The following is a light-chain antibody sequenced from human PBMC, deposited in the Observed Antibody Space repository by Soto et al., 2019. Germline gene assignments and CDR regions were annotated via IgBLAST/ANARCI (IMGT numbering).Light chain of an antibody. V-gene: IGKV1-9*01. CDR2: ATS. J-gene: IGKJ4*01. CDR1: QDISSY. CDR3: QQLSSSPLT. Sequence: IKLTQSPSSLSASVGDRVTVTCRASQDISSYLAWYQQKPGKAPKLLIYATSTLQSGVPSRFSGSGSGTDFALTISSLQPEDFATYYCQQLSSSPLTFGGGTKVDIK.